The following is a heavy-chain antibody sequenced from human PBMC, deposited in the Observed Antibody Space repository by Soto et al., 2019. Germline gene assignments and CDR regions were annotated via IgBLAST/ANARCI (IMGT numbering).Heavy chain of an antibody. D-gene: IGHD1-26*01. V-gene: IGHV1-69*13. J-gene: IGHJ1*01. CDR1: GGTFSSYA. CDR2: IIPIFGTA. Sequence: ASVKVSCKASGGTFSSYAISWVRQAPGQGLEWMGGIIPIFGTANYAQKFQGRVTITADESTSTAYMELSSLRSEDTAVYYCASPSGSYEGYFQHWGQGTLVTVSS. CDR3: ASPSGSYEGYFQH.